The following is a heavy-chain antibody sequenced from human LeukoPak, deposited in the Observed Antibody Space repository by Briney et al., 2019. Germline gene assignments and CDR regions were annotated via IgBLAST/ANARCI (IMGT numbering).Heavy chain of an antibody. D-gene: IGHD4-23*01. J-gene: IGHJ4*02. Sequence: GGSLRLSCAASGFTFSSYAMSWVRQAPGKGLEWVSAISGSGGSTYYADSVKGRFTISRDNSNNTPYLQMNSLRAEDTAVYYCAKGRERTVEVFDYWGQGTLVTVSS. CDR2: ISGSGGST. CDR1: GFTFSSYA. V-gene: IGHV3-23*01. CDR3: AKGRERTVEVFDY.